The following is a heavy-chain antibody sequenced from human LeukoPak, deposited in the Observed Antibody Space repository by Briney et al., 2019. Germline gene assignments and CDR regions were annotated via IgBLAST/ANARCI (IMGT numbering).Heavy chain of an antibody. D-gene: IGHD3-9*01. V-gene: IGHV3-7*01. CDR3: ASENYDILTGYYTHFDY. J-gene: IGHJ4*02. CDR2: IKQDGGER. Sequence: PGGSLRLSCAASGFTFSRYWMSWVRQAPGKGLEWVANIKQDGGERCYVDSVKGRFTISRDNAKNSLYLQMNSLRAEDTAVYYCASENYDILTGYYTHFDYWGQGTLVTVSS. CDR1: GFTFSRYW.